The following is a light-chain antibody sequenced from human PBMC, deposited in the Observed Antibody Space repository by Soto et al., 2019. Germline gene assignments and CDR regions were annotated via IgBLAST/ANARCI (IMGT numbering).Light chain of an antibody. CDR2: EVS. J-gene: IGLJ2*01. Sequence: QSALTQPPSASGSPGQSVTISCTGTSSDVGGYNYVSWYQQHPGKAPKLMIYEVSKRPSGVPDRFSGSKSGNTASLTVSGLQAEDEADYYCSSSAGSNASPVFGGGTKLTVL. V-gene: IGLV2-8*01. CDR3: SSSAGSNASPV. CDR1: SSDVGGYNY.